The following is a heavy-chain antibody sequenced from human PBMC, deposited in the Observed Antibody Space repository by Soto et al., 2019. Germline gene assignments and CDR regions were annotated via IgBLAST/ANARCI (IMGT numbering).Heavy chain of an antibody. J-gene: IGHJ6*03. D-gene: IGHD6-13*01. V-gene: IGHV3-23*01. CDR3: AKGMAAAGTYYYDYMAV. CDR2: ISGSGVST. CDR1: GFTFSSYA. Sequence: EVQLLESGGGLVQPGGSLRLSCAASGFTFSSYAMSWVRQAPGKGLEWVSAISGSGVSTYYADSVKGRFTISRDNSKNTLYLRMNSLRAEDTAVYYCAKGMAAAGTYYYDYMAVWGKGTTVTVSS.